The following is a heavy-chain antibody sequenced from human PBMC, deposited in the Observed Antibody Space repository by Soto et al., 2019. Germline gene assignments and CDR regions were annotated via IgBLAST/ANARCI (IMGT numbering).Heavy chain of an antibody. J-gene: IGHJ6*02. D-gene: IGHD2-15*01. CDR1: GFTFSSYA. Sequence: GSLRLACAASGFTFSSYARSWVRQAPGKGLEWVSAISGSGGSPYYADSVKGRFTIPRDNSKNTLYLQMNSLRAEDTAVYYCAKGGDYCSGGSCYGHYYYYYGMDVWGQGTTVTVSS. V-gene: IGHV3-23*01. CDR3: AKGGDYCSGGSCYGHYYYYYGMDV. CDR2: ISGSGGSP.